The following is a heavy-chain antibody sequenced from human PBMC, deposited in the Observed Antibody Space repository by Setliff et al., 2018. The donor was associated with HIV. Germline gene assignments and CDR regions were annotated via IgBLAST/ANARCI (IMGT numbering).Heavy chain of an antibody. D-gene: IGHD1-26*01. CDR2: VSFEGGNK. CDR3: VRGDVAFLGVLSPLAV. V-gene: IGHV3-30-3*01. CDR1: TFPFSNYD. J-gene: IGHJ3*01. Sequence: PGGSLRLSCAASTFPFSNYDIQWVRQAPGKGLEWVAFVSFEGGNKYYADSVKGRFTISRDSSKNTVYLQMNSLRPEDTAVYFCVRGDVAFLGVLSPLAVWGQGTMVTVSS.